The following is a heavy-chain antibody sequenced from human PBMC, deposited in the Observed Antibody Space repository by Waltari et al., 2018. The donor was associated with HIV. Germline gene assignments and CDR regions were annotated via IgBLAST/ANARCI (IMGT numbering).Heavy chain of an antibody. CDR2: ITRGSSYL. V-gene: IGHV3-21*02. Sequence: EVRLVESGGGLVKPGGSLTLSCTASGFHFTLFTMTWVRLTPSKGLEWVSSITRGSSYLYYSDAVKGRFTVSRDNAKNSLFLQLKALTAEDTALYFCVRDRTSVTTGDFDSWGQGVPVTVSS. D-gene: IGHD1-1*01. CDR1: GFHFTLFT. J-gene: IGHJ4*02. CDR3: VRDRTSVTTGDFDS.